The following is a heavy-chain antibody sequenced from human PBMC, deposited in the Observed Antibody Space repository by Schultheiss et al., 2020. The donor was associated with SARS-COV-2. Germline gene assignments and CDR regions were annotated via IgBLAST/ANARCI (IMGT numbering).Heavy chain of an antibody. Sequence: GESLKISCAASGFTFSSYAMHWVRQAPGKGLEWVAVISYDGSNKYYADSVKGRFIISRDNSKNTLSLQMNSLRAEDTAVYYCARDMGLGERYYYGMDVWGQGTTVTVSS. CDR1: GFTFSSYA. CDR3: ARDMGLGERYYYGMDV. J-gene: IGHJ6*02. V-gene: IGHV3-30-3*01. CDR2: ISYDGSNK. D-gene: IGHD3-16*01.